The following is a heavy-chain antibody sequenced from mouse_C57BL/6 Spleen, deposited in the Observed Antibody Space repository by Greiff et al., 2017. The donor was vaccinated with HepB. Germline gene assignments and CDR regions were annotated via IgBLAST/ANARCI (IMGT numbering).Heavy chain of an antibody. CDR1: GYTFTSYW. V-gene: IGHV1-64*01. D-gene: IGHD1-1*01. Sequence: QVQLQQSGAELVKPGASVKLSCKASGYTFTSYWMHWVKQRPGQGLEWIGMIHPNSGSTNYNEKFKSKATLTVDKSSSTAYMQLSSLTSEDSAVYYCARTGYDYYGSSYVRVGYFDVWGTGTTVTVSS. CDR2: IHPNSGST. J-gene: IGHJ1*03. CDR3: ARTGYDYYGSSYVRVGYFDV.